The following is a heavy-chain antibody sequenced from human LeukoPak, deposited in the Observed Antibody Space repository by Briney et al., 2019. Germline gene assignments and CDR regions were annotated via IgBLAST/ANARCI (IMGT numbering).Heavy chain of an antibody. CDR3: ARDALSYDYSWGSYRHLGIDP. D-gene: IGHD3-16*02. Sequence: ASVKASCKASGYTFTTYYMHWVRQAPGQGLERMAIINPSGGTTDCAQKFHGRITVTRDTSTSTVYMELTSLTSEDTAVYYCARDALSYDYSWGSYRHLGIDPWGQGTLVTVSS. V-gene: IGHV1-46*01. CDR2: INPSGGTT. CDR1: GYTFTTYY. J-gene: IGHJ5*02.